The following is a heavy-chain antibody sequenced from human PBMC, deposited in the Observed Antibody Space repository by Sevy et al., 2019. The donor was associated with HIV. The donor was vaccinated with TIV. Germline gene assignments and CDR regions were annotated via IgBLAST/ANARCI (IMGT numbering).Heavy chain of an antibody. CDR3: SRADYHGSDGGYYGMDV. Sequence: GGSLRLSCKVSGFTFGDYVMTWFRQAPGKGLEWVGFIRSKVYGGTTEYAASVKGRFIISRDDSKSIAYLRMNSLKTEDTGVYYCSRADYHGSDGGYYGMDVWGQGTTVTVSS. D-gene: IGHD4-17*01. CDR1: GFTFGDYV. V-gene: IGHV3-49*03. J-gene: IGHJ6*02. CDR2: IRSKVYGGTT.